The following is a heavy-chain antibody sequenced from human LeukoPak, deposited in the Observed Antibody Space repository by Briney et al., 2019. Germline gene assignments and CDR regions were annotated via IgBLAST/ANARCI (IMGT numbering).Heavy chain of an antibody. CDR1: GLTFSSYS. CDR3: AKVLNGGYSDYGYRDAFDI. Sequence: GGSLRLSCAASGLTFSSYSKHWVRQAPGKGLEWVAFIRYDGSNKYYADSVKGRFTISRDNSKNTLYLQMNSLRAEDTAVYYCAKVLNGGYSDYGYRDAFDIWGQGTMVTVSS. D-gene: IGHD5-12*01. CDR2: IRYDGSNK. V-gene: IGHV3-30*02. J-gene: IGHJ3*02.